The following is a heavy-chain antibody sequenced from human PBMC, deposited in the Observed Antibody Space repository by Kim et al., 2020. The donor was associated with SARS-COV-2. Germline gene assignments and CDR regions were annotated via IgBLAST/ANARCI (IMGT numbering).Heavy chain of an antibody. CDR2: MNPNSGNT. CDR3: ARGRVSSPYDILTGYPGGWGMDV. CDR1: GYTFTSHD. V-gene: IGHV1-8*02. D-gene: IGHD3-9*01. Sequence: ASVKVFCKASGYTFTSHDINWVRQATGQGLEWMGWMNPNSGNTGYAQKFQGRVTMTRNTSISTAYMELSSLRSEDTAEYYCARGRVSSPYDILTGYPGGWGMDVWCQGTTVTVSS. J-gene: IGHJ6*02.